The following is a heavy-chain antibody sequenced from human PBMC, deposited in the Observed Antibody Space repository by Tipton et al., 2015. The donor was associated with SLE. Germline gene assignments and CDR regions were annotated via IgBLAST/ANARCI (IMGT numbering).Heavy chain of an antibody. V-gene: IGHV4-31*03. CDR2: IYYSGST. Sequence: TLFLTCTVSGGSISSGGYYWSWIRQHPGKGLEWIGYIYYSGSTYYNPSLKSRVTISVDTSKNQFSLKLSSVTAADTAVYYCARHESGTDYGDYLDYWGQGTLVTVSS. D-gene: IGHD4-17*01. CDR3: ARHESGTDYGDYLDY. J-gene: IGHJ4*02. CDR1: GGSISSGGYY.